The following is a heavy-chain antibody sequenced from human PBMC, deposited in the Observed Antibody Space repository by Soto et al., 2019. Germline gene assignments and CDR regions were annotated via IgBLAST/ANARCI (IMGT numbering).Heavy chain of an antibody. J-gene: IGHJ6*02. V-gene: IGHV4-31*03. Sequence: QVQLQESGPGLVKPSQTLSLTCSVSGASISSGGYYWNWIRQHPGKGLEWIGYIYYSGTTYYNPSLERRVTISVDTSKNQFSLKLSSVTAADTAVYYCAASCVGCGGFNYYGMDVWGQGTTGTFSS. CDR2: IYYSGTT. D-gene: IGHD2-21*01. CDR1: GASISSGGYY. CDR3: AASCVGCGGFNYYGMDV.